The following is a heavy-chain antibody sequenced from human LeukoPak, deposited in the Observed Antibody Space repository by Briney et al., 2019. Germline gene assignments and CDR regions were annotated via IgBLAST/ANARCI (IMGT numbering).Heavy chain of an antibody. CDR2: ISGSGGST. CDR3: AKPRSGRKPSGFDY. Sequence: PGGSLRLSCAASGFTFSSYAMSWVRQAPGKGLEWVSAISGSGGSTYYADPVKGRFTISRDNSKNTLYLQVNSLRAEDTAVYYCAKPRSGRKPSGFDYWGQGTLVTVSS. V-gene: IGHV3-23*01. D-gene: IGHD2-15*01. J-gene: IGHJ4*02. CDR1: GFTFSSYA.